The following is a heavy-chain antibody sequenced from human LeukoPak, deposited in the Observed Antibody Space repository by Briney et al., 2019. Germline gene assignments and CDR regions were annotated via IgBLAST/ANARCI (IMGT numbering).Heavy chain of an antibody. CDR1: GFTFSSYS. J-gene: IGHJ4*02. Sequence: GRSLRLSCAASGFTFSSYSMNWVRQAPGKGLEWVSYISSSSSTIYYADSVKGRFTISRDNAKNSLYLQMNSLRAEDTAVYYCASYTPVPGTRGLQYWGQGALVTVSS. CDR2: ISSSSSTI. CDR3: ASYTPVPGTRGLQY. V-gene: IGHV3-48*01. D-gene: IGHD6-19*01.